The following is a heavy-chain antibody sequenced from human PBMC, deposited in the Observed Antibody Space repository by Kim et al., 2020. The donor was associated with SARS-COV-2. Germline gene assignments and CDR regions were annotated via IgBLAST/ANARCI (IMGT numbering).Heavy chain of an antibody. CDR1: GYTFTSYA. V-gene: IGHV1-3*01. D-gene: IGHD1-26*01. CDR3: ARDEGIAGPYYVFLSARRPNTY. Sequence: ASVKVSCKASGYTFTSYAMHWVRQAPGQRLEWMGWINAGNGNTKYSQKFQGRVTITRDTSASTAYMELSSLRSEDTAVYYCARDEGIAGPYYVFLSARRPNTYWGQGTLVTVSS. J-gene: IGHJ4*02. CDR2: INAGNGNT.